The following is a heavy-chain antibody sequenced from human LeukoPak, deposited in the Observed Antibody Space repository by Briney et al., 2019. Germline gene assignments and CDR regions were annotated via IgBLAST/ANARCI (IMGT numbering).Heavy chain of an antibody. CDR2: ISAYNGNT. Sequence: GASVKVSCKASGYTFTSYGISWVRQAPGQGLEWMGWISAYNGNTNYAQKFQGRVTITADESTSTGYMELTSLRYEDTAVYYCARPGPGLGNDHFDCWGQGTLVTVSS. J-gene: IGHJ4*02. CDR1: GYTFTSYG. D-gene: IGHD1-1*01. CDR3: ARPGPGLGNDHFDC. V-gene: IGHV1-18*01.